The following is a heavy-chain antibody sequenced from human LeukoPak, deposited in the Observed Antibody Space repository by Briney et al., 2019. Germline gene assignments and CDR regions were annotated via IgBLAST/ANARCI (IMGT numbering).Heavy chain of an antibody. J-gene: IGHJ3*01. Sequence: ASVKVSCKVSGYTLTELSMHWVRQAPGQGLEWMGGIIPIFGTANYAQKFQGRVTITADESTSTAYMELSSLRSEDTAVYYCARGGDCSSTSCYRGVFWGQGTMVTVSS. CDR3: ARGGDCSSTSCYRGVF. CDR2: IIPIFGTA. V-gene: IGHV1-69*13. CDR1: GYTLTELS. D-gene: IGHD2-2*01.